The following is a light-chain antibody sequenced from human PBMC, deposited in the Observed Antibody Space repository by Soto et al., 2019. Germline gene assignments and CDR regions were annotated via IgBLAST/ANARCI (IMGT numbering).Light chain of an antibody. V-gene: IGKV3-20*01. CDR1: QSVSSSY. J-gene: IGKJ1*01. CDR3: QQYGISRT. Sequence: EIVLTQSPGTLSLSPGERATLSCRASQSVSSSYLAWYQQKPGQAPRLLIYGASSRATGLPDRFSGSGSGTDFPLTISRLEPEDFAVYYCQQYGISRTFGQGTKVEIK. CDR2: GAS.